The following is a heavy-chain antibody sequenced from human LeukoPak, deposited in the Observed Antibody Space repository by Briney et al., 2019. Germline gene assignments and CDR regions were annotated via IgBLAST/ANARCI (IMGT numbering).Heavy chain of an antibody. CDR3: ARESRSSGGDY. CDR2: IYYSGST. J-gene: IGHJ4*02. Sequence: SETLSLTCTVSGGSISSSSYYWGWIRQPPGKGLEWIGSIYYSGSTYYNPSLKSRVTISVDTSKNQFSLKVSSVTAADTAVYYCARESRSSGGDYWGQGTLVTVSS. D-gene: IGHD6-19*01. CDR1: GGSISSSSYY. V-gene: IGHV4-39*07.